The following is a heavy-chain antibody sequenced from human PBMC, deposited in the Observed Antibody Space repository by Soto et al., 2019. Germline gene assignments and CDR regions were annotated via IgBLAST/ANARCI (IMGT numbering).Heavy chain of an antibody. CDR2: IIPIFGTA. CDR3: ARGYSSGWTFDY. D-gene: IGHD6-19*01. CDR1: GGTFSSYA. Sequence: SLKVSCKASGGTFSSYAISWVRQAPGQGLEWMGGIIPIFGTANYAQKFQGRVTITADKSTSTAYMELSSLRSEDTAVYYCARGYSSGWTFDYWGQGTLVTVSS. J-gene: IGHJ4*02. V-gene: IGHV1-69*06.